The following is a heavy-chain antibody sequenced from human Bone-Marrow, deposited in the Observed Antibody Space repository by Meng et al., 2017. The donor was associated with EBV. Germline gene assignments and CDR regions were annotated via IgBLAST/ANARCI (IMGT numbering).Heavy chain of an antibody. CDR3: ARESPDRSTDP. CDR2: IIPSYGTT. Sequence: QVQRVQSGAEVKKPGSSVKDSCKVSEDTFGYYTISWVRQAPGQGPEWMGGIIPSYGTTSYAQKFQGRVTISADESTTTAYMELRSLTLDDTAVYYCARESPDRSTDPWGQGTLVTVSS. J-gene: IGHJ5*02. CDR1: EDTFGYYT. V-gene: IGHV1-69*01.